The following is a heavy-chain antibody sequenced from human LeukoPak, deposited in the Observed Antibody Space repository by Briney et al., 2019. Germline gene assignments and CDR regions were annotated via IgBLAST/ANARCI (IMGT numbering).Heavy chain of an antibody. J-gene: IGHJ4*02. V-gene: IGHV1-46*01. CDR3: ARADCSSNSCYPSDY. D-gene: IGHD2-2*01. Sequence: ASVKLSCKASGYTFTSYYMHWVRQAPGQGLEWMGIINPSGGSTSYAQKFQGRVTMTRDTSTSTVYMELSSLRSEDTAVYYCARADCSSNSCYPSDYWGQGTLVTVSS. CDR1: GYTFTSYY. CDR2: INPSGGST.